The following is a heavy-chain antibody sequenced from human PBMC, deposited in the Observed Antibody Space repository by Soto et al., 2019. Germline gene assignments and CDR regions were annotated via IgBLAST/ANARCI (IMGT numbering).Heavy chain of an antibody. CDR3: ARDPYGTNQNY. Sequence: QAGGSLRLSCAATGFTVSSNYMSWVRQAPGKGLEWVSVIYSGGSTYYADSVKGRFTISRDNSKNTLYLQMNSLRAEDTAVYYCARDPYGTNQNYWGQGTLVTVSS. J-gene: IGHJ4*02. D-gene: IGHD2-8*01. CDR1: GFTVSSNY. V-gene: IGHV3-53*01. CDR2: IYSGGST.